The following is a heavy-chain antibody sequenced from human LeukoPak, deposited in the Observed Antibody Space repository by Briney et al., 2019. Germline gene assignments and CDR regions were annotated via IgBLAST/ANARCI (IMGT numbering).Heavy chain of an antibody. CDR3: ARVTHHMVRGVIDY. J-gene: IGHJ4*02. D-gene: IGHD3-10*01. Sequence: GGSLRLSCAASGFTFSSYSMNWVRQAPGKGLAWISSISSSSSYIYYADSVKGRFTISRDNAKNSLYLQMNSLRAEDTAVYYCARVTHHMVRGVIDYWGQGTLVTVSS. CDR1: GFTFSSYS. V-gene: IGHV3-21*01. CDR2: ISSSSSYI.